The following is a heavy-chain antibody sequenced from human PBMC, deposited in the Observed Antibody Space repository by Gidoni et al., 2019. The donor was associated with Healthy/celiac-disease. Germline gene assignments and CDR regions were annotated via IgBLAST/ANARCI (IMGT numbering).Heavy chain of an antibody. Sequence: EVQLGESGGGLVKPVGSMRLPCAASVFTFSRYSMNWVRQAPGKGLEWVSSISSSSSYIRYANSLKGQFTIAGYNAKNSLYLQMNGRRAENTALYFGARDAHWGQGTLVTVSS. CDR1: VFTFSRYS. V-gene: IGHV3-21*01. J-gene: IGHJ4*02. CDR3: ARDAH. CDR2: ISSSSSYI.